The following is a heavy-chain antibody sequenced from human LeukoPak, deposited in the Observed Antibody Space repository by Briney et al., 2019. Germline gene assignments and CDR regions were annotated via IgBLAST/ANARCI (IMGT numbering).Heavy chain of an antibody. Sequence: SETLSLTCTVSGGSISSGDYYWSWIRQPPGKGLEWIGYIYYSRSTYYNPSLKSRVTISVDTSKNQFSLKLSSVTAADTAVYYCARDYYDSSGYYPYYYYGMDVWGQGTTVTVSS. V-gene: IGHV4-30-4*01. CDR1: GGSISSGDYY. D-gene: IGHD3-22*01. CDR2: IYYSRST. J-gene: IGHJ6*02. CDR3: ARDYYDSSGYYPYYYYGMDV.